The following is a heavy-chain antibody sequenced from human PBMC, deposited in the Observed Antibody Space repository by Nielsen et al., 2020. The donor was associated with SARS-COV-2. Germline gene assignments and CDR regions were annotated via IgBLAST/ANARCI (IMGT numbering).Heavy chain of an antibody. D-gene: IGHD6-13*01. V-gene: IGHV1-3*01. CDR2: INGGDGNT. CDR3: ASRIAAAFDF. CDR1: GYTFSHYS. J-gene: IGHJ4*02. Sequence: ASVKVSCKASGYTFSHYSLHWVRQAPGQGLQWMGWINGGDGNTKYSQEFQGRLTITRDTSASTVYMALSSLRSEDTAIYYCASRIAAAFDFWGQGTLLAVSS.